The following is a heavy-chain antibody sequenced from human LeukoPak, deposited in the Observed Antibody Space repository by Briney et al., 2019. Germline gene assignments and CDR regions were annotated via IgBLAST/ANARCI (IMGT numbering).Heavy chain of an antibody. CDR2: INHSGST. D-gene: IGHD2-15*01. V-gene: IGHV4-34*01. Sequence: PSETLSLTCAVYGGSFSGYYWSWIRQPPGKGLEWIGEINHSGSTNYNPSLKSRVTISVDTSKNQFSLKLSSVTAADTAVYYCARESWLVVVAAIDYYGMDVWGQGTTVTVSS. CDR3: ARESWLVVVAAIDYYGMDV. J-gene: IGHJ6*02. CDR1: GGSFSGYY.